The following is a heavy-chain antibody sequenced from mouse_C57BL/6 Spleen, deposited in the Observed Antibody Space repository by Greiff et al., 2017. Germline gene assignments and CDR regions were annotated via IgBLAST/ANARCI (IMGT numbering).Heavy chain of an antibody. CDR1: GFTFSDYG. Sequence: EVKLVESGGGLVQPGGSLKLSCAASGFTFSDYGMAWVRQAPRKGPEWVAFISNLAYSIYYADTVTGRFTISRENAKNTLYLEMSSLRSEDTAMYYCARSTGSDWYFDVWGTGTTVTVSS. CDR2: ISNLAYSI. D-gene: IGHD4-1*02. J-gene: IGHJ1*03. V-gene: IGHV5-15*04. CDR3: ARSTGSDWYFDV.